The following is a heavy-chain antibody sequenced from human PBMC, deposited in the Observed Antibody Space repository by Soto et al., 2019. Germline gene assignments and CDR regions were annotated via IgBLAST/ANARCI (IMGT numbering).Heavy chain of an antibody. CDR3: AREILTGDLHWFDP. CDR2: IYHSGST. V-gene: IGHV4-4*02. J-gene: IGHJ5*02. Sequence: SETLSLTCAVSGGSISSSKWWSWVRQPPGKGLEWIGEIYHSGSTNYNPSLKSRVTISVDKSKNQFSLKLSSVTAADTAVYYCAREILTGDLHWFDPWGQGTLVTVSS. D-gene: IGHD7-27*01. CDR1: GGSISSSKW.